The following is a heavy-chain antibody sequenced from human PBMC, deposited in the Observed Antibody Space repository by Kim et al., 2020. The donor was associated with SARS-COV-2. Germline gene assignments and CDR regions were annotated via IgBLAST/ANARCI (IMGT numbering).Heavy chain of an antibody. J-gene: IGHJ6*02. D-gene: IGHD6-19*01. Sequence: GGSLRLSCAASGFTFSNYDMHWVRQVPGKGLEWVSAIDTDGKTFYPGSVKGRFTVSRENAENSLYLQMNNLRDGDSAIYYCVRVAVAGTYGMDVWGQGTTVTVSS. CDR3: VRVAVAGTYGMDV. CDR2: IDTDGKT. V-gene: IGHV3-13*01. CDR1: GFTFSNYD.